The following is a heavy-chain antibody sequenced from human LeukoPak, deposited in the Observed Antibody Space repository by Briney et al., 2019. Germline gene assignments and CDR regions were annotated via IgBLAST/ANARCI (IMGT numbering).Heavy chain of an antibody. CDR1: GYSFTSYW. Sequence: GESLKISCEGSGYSFTSYWIGWVRQMPGKGLEWMWIIYSGDSDTRYSPSFQGRVTISADKSISTAYLQWSSLKASDTAMYYCARFRGPYDSSGYYFAYFDYWGQGTLVTVSS. D-gene: IGHD3-22*01. V-gene: IGHV5-51*01. J-gene: IGHJ4*02. CDR2: IYSGDSDT. CDR3: ARFRGPYDSSGYYFAYFDY.